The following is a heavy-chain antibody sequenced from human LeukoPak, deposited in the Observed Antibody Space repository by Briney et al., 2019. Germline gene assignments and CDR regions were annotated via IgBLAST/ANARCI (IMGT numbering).Heavy chain of an antibody. CDR3: ATQRGYSYGYST. Sequence: ASVKVSCKASGFTFTSSAMQWVRQARGQRLEWIGWIVVGSGNTNYAQKFQERVTITRDTSTSTAYMELSSLRSEDTAVYYCATQRGYSYGYSTWGQGTLVTVSS. CDR1: GFTFTSSA. J-gene: IGHJ5*02. V-gene: IGHV1-58*02. D-gene: IGHD5-18*01. CDR2: IVVGSGNT.